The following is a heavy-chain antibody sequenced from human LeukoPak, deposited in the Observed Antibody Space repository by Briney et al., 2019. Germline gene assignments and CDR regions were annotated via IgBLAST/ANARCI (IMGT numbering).Heavy chain of an antibody. J-gene: IGHJ4*02. Sequence: SETLSLTCTVSGGSVSSYEYYWGWIRQPPGKGLEWIGNTYYSGSTYYNPSLKSRLTMSVDTSKNQFSLKMSSVTAAGTAVYYCARLSKGRYFDYIFDHWGQGALVTVSS. CDR2: TYYSGST. CDR1: GGSVSSYEYY. CDR3: ARLSKGRYFDYIFDH. V-gene: IGHV4-39*01. D-gene: IGHD3-9*01.